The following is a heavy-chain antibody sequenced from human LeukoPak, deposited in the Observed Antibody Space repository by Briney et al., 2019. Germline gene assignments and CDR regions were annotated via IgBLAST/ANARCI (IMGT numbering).Heavy chain of an antibody. J-gene: IGHJ4*02. D-gene: IGHD3-22*01. CDR2: IKQDGSEK. CDR1: GFTFSSYW. V-gene: IGHV3-7*01. Sequence: GGSLRLSCAASGFTFSSYWMSWVRQAPGKGLEWVANIKQDGSEKYYVDSVKGRFTISRDNAKNSLYLQMNSLRAEDTAVYYCAREQFVVNYYDSSGPFDYWGQGTLVTVSS. CDR3: AREQFVVNYYDSSGPFDY.